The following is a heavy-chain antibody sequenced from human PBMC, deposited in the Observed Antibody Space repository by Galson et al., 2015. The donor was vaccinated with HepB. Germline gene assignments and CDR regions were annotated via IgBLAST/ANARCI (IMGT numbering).Heavy chain of an antibody. D-gene: IGHD4-17*01. V-gene: IGHV1-8*01. CDR2: MNPNRGNA. CDR3: ARKDPDYGAPDF. Sequence: SVKVSCKASGYTFTSYDINWVRQATGQGLEWMGWMNPNRGNAGYAQKFQGRVTTTRNTSISTAYMELSSLRSEDTSVYYCARKDPDYGAPDFWGQGTLVTVSS. J-gene: IGHJ4*02. CDR1: GYTFTSYD.